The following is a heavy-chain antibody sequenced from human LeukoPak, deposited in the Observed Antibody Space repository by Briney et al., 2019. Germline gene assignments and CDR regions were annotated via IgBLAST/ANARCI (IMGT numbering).Heavy chain of an antibody. J-gene: IGHJ3*02. Sequence: SETLSLTCAVYGGSFSGYYWSWIRQPPGKGLEWIGEINHSGSTNYNPSLKSRVTVSVDTSKNQFSLKLSSVTAADTAVYYCASLDAFDIWGQGTMVTVSS. CDR3: ASLDAFDI. CDR1: GGSFSGYY. CDR2: INHSGST. V-gene: IGHV4-34*01.